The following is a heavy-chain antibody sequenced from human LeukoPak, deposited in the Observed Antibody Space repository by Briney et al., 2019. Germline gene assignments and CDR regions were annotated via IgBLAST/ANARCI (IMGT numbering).Heavy chain of an antibody. CDR1: GFTFSSYG. D-gene: IGHD6-19*01. J-gene: IGHJ6*02. Sequence: GGSLRLSCAASGFTFSSYGMHWVRQAPDKGLEWVAVIWYDGSNKYYVDSVKGRFTISRDNSKNTLYLQMNSLRAEDTAVYYCARGGRKAVANYYYYGMDVWGQGTTVTVSS. CDR3: ARGGRKAVANYYYYGMDV. V-gene: IGHV3-33*01. CDR2: IWYDGSNK.